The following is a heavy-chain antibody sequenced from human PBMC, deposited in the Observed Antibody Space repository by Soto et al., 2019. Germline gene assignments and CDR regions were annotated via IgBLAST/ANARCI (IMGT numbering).Heavy chain of an antibody. Sequence: QVQLVESGGGVVQPGRSLRLSCAASGFTFSSYGMHWVRQAPGKGLERVAVIWYDGSNKYYADSVKGRFTISRDNSKNPLYLQMNSLRAEDTAVYYCARDLVVGAYYFDYWGQGTLVTVSS. CDR1: GFTFSSYG. V-gene: IGHV3-33*01. CDR3: ARDLVVGAYYFDY. J-gene: IGHJ4*02. D-gene: IGHD1-26*01. CDR2: IWYDGSNK.